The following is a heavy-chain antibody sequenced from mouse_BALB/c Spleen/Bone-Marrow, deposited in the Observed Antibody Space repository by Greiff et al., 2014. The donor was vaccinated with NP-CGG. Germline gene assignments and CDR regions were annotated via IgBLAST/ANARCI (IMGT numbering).Heavy chain of an antibody. V-gene: IGHV6-6*02. CDR1: GFTFSNYW. D-gene: IGHD3-1*01. J-gene: IGHJ3*01. Sequence: EVMLVESGGGLVQPGGSMKLSCVASGFTFSNYWMNWVRQSPEKGLEWVAEIRLKSNNYATHYAESVKGRFTISRDDSKSSVYLQMNNLRVEDTGIYYCTLGRGFAYWGQGTLVTVS. CDR2: IRLKSNNYAT. CDR3: TLGRGFAY.